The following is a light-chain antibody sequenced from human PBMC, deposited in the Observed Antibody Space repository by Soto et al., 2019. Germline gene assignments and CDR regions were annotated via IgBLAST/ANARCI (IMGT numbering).Light chain of an antibody. J-gene: IGKJ1*01. CDR3: QQYNDWRT. Sequence: ETVLTQSPATLSVSPGARVTLSCRASQSVISHLAWYQQKPGQAPRLLIYATSTRATGIPARFSGSGSGTEFTLTISSLQSEDFAVYYCQQYNDWRTFGQGTKV. V-gene: IGKV3-15*01. CDR2: ATS. CDR1: QSVISH.